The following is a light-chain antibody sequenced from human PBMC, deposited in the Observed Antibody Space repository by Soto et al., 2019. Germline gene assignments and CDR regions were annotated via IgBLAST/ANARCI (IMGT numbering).Light chain of an antibody. CDR1: SSDIGGSTY. J-gene: IGLJ1*01. Sequence: QSALTQPASVSGSPGQSITVSCTGTSSDIGGSTYVSWYQQHPGKAPRLIIYDVNNRPSGVAARFSASKSGNMASLTISGLQAEDEADYYCTSYTRSGLYVFGTGTKLTVL. CDR2: DVN. V-gene: IGLV2-14*01. CDR3: TSYTRSGLYV.